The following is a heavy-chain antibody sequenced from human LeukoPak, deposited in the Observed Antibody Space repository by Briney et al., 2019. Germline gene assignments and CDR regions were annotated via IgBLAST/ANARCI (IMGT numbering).Heavy chain of an antibody. Sequence: GGSLRLSSAASEFSFSSNAMSWVRQAPGKGLEWVSGISGSGGYSFYAASVEGRFTISRDNSRNTLYLQMNSLRAEDTAVYYCAKDGTYCSGGSCYSGLGYWGQGTLVTASS. CDR2: ISGSGGYS. CDR3: AKDGTYCSGGSCYSGLGY. CDR1: EFSFSSNA. D-gene: IGHD2-15*01. J-gene: IGHJ4*02. V-gene: IGHV3-23*01.